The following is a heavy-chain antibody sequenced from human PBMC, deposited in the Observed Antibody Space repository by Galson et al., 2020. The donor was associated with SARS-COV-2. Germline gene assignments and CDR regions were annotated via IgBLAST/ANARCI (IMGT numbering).Heavy chain of an antibody. D-gene: IGHD5-12*01. J-gene: IGHJ4*02. CDR1: GFTFSAFS. V-gene: IGHV3-30*04. CDR2: ISYDAINE. CDR3: ARDERDGYNLGLFDY. Sequence: GGSLRLSCAASGFTFSAFSMHWVRQAPGKGLEWVAVISYDAINEYYADSVNGRFTISRDNSKNTLLLHMNSLRVEDTAIYYCARDERDGYNLGLFDYWGQGTLVTVSS.